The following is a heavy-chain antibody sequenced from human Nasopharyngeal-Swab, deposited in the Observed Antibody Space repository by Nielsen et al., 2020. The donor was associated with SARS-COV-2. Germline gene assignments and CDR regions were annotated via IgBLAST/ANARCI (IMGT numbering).Heavy chain of an antibody. D-gene: IGHD4-11*01. J-gene: IGHJ6*02. Sequence: SETLSLTCTVSGGSITGYYWSWIRQPPGKGLEWIGNIYYTGSTKYNPSLKSRVTISIDASKYQFSLKLSSVTAADTAVYYCARWRTVTTIFYYGMDVWGQGTTVTVSS. CDR1: GGSITGYY. CDR3: ARWRTVTTIFYYGMDV. V-gene: IGHV4-59*12. CDR2: IYYTGST.